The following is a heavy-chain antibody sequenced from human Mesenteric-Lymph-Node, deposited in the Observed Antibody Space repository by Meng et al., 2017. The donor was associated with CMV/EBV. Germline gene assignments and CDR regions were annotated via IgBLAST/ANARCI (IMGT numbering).Heavy chain of an antibody. CDR2: IYSGTTSI. D-gene: IGHD2-8*01. CDR1: GFTFSDYA. Sequence: GESLKISCAASGFTFSDYAMSWVRQAPGKGLEWVSVIYSGTTSIYYRDSVKGRFTISRDNSKNTLYLQMNSLRAEDTAVYYCAKEFSARIMYTNGWKGGFDCWGQGTMVTVSS. CDR3: AKEFSARIMYTNGWKGGFDC. V-gene: IGHV3-23*03. J-gene: IGHJ4*02.